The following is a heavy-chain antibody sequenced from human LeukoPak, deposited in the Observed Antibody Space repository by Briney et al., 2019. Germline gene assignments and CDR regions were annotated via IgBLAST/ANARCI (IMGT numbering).Heavy chain of an antibody. V-gene: IGHV1-18*01. Sequence: ASVKVSCKASGYTFTSYGISWVRQAPGQGLEWMGWISAYNGNTNYAQKLQGRVTMTTDTSTSTAYMELRSLRSDDTAVYYCARDPGYYDSSGYPPNDVWGKATTVTVSS. CDR2: ISAYNGNT. CDR3: ARDPGYYDSSGYPPNDV. CDR1: GYTFTSYG. D-gene: IGHD3-22*01. J-gene: IGHJ6*04.